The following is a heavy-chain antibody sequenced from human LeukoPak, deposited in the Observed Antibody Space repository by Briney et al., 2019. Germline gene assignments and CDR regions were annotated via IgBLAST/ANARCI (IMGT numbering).Heavy chain of an antibody. CDR3: ARVYYDILTGAPAFDI. CDR1: GGSISSYY. CDR2: IYYSGST. D-gene: IGHD3-9*01. J-gene: IGHJ3*02. V-gene: IGHV4-59*01. Sequence: PSETLSLTCTVSGGSISSYYWSWLRQPPGKGLEWIGYIYYSGSTNYNPSLKSRVTISVDTSKNQFSLKLSSVTAADTAVYYCARVYYDILTGAPAFDIWGQGTMVTVSS.